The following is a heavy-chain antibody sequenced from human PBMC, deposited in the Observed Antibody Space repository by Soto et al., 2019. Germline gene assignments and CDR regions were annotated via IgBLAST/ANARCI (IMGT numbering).Heavy chain of an antibody. CDR3: ARDEDIAAAGTPHWFDP. V-gene: IGHV1-18*01. CDR2: ISAYNGNT. D-gene: IGHD6-13*01. J-gene: IGHJ5*02. Sequence: ASVKVSCKASGYTFTSYGISWVRQAPGQGLEWMGWISAYNGNTNYAQKLQGRVTMTTDTSTSTAYMELRSLRSDDTAVYYCARDEDIAAAGTPHWFDPWGQGTLVTVSS. CDR1: GYTFTSYG.